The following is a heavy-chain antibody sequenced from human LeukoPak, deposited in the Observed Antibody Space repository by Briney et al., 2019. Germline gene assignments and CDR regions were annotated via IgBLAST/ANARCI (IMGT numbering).Heavy chain of an antibody. V-gene: IGHV1-69*13. CDR2: IIPIFGTA. D-gene: IGHD3-10*01. CDR1: GGTFSSYA. J-gene: IGHJ4*02. CDR3: ASLGGAMVRGVITTNNFDY. Sequence: SVKVSCKASGGTFSSYAVSWVRQAPGQGLEGMGGIIPIFGTANYAEKFQGRVTITADESTSTAYVELSSLGSEDTAVYYCASLGGAMVRGVITTNNFDYWGQGTLVTVSS.